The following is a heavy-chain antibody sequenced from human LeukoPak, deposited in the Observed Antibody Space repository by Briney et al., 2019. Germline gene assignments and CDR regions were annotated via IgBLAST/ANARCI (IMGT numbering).Heavy chain of an antibody. D-gene: IGHD5-12*01. CDR1: GFTLSSKS. J-gene: IGHJ4*02. CDR3: ARDRGSGYDYSTSSFDL. V-gene: IGHV3-21*01. Sequence: GGSLRLSCGASGFTLSSKSMIWVRQAPGKGLEWVSSISSGSTYIYYADSVKGRFTISRDNAKYSVYLQMNSLRAEDTAVYYCARDRGSGYDYSTSSFDLWGQGTLVTVSS. CDR2: ISSGSTYI.